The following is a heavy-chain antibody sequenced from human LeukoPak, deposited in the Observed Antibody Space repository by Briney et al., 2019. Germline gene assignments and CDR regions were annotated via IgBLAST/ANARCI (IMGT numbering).Heavy chain of an antibody. CDR1: GYSFIRYW. Sequence: GESLKISCKGSGYSFIRYWIGWVRQKPGKGLEWMGIIYPGGSDTRYSPSFQGQVTISADKSISTAYLQWSSLKASDTAMYYCARHYLFSGSSTDYWGQGTLVTVSS. J-gene: IGHJ4*02. CDR3: ARHYLFSGSSTDY. V-gene: IGHV5-51*01. D-gene: IGHD3-10*01. CDR2: IYPGGSDT.